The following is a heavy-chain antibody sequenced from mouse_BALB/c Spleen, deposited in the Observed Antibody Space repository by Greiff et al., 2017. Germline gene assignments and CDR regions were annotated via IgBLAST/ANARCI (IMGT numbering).Heavy chain of an antibody. CDR2: INPYNDGT. D-gene: IGHD2-2*01. J-gene: IGHJ3*01. V-gene: IGHV1-14*01. Sequence: VQLQQSGPELVKPGASVKMSCKASGYTFTSYVMHWVKQKPGQGLEWTGYINPYNDGTKYNEKFKGKATLTSDKSSSTAYMELSSLTSEDSAVYYCARQGYEAWFAYWGQGTLVTVSA. CDR3: ARQGYEAWFAY. CDR1: GYTFTSYV.